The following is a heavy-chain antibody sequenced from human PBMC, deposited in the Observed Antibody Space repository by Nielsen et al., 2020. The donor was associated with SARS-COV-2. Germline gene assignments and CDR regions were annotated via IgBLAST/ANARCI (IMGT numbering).Heavy chain of an antibody. V-gene: IGHV1-46*01. D-gene: IGHD3-22*01. Sequence: ASVKVSCKASGYTFTTNYIHWVRQAPGQGLEWMGIINPSGGSTSYAQKFQGRVTMTRDTSTSTVYMELSSLRSEDTAVYYCARECFVGGLGIVVVITTVLDYWGQGTLVTVSS. J-gene: IGHJ4*02. CDR1: GYTFTTNY. CDR2: INPSGGST. CDR3: ARECFVGGLGIVVVITTVLDY.